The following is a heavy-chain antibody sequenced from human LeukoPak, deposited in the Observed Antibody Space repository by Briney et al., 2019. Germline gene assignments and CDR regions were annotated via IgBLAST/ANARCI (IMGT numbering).Heavy chain of an antibody. CDR3: ARDYGDSQNWFDP. Sequence: ASVKVSCKASGYTFTSYDINWVRQATGQGLEWMGWMNPNSGNTGYAQKFQGRVTMTRNTSISTAYMELSSLRSEDTAVSYCARDYGDSQNWFDPWGQGTLVTVSS. D-gene: IGHD4-17*01. J-gene: IGHJ5*02. CDR2: MNPNSGNT. CDR1: GYTFTSYD. V-gene: IGHV1-8*01.